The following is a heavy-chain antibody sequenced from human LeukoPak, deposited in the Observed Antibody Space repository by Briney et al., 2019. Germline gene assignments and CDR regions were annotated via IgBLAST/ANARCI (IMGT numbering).Heavy chain of an antibody. J-gene: IGHJ4*02. CDR1: GFTFSSYA. CDR3: ARESGARSSSSIDY. Sequence: PGGSLRLSCAASGFTFSSYAMHWVRQAPGKGLEWVAVISYDGSNKYYADSVKGRFTISRDNSKNTLYLQMSSLRAEDTAVYYCARESGARSSSSIDYWGQGTLVTVSS. D-gene: IGHD6-6*01. V-gene: IGHV3-30-3*01. CDR2: ISYDGSNK.